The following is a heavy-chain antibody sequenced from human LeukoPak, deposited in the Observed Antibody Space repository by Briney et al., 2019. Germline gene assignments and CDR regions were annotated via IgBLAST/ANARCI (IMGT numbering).Heavy chain of an antibody. CDR2: IWYDGSNK. J-gene: IGHJ1*01. V-gene: IGHV3-33*06. Sequence: GGSLRLSCAASGFTFSSYAMHWVRQAPGKGLEWVAVIWYDGSNKYYADSVKGRFTISRDNSKNTLYLQMNSLRAEDTAVYYCAKEGYCSSTSCYTAPARYFQHWGQGTLVTVSS. D-gene: IGHD2-2*02. CDR3: AKEGYCSSTSCYTAPARYFQH. CDR1: GFTFSSYA.